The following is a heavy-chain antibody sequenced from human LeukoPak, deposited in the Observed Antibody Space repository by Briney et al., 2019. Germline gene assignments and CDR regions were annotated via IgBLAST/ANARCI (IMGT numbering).Heavy chain of an antibody. CDR2: INWNGGST. Sequence: PGGSLRLSCAASGFTFDDYGMSWVRQAPGKGLEWVSGINWNGGSTGYADSVKSRLTISRDNAKNSLYLQMNSLRAEDTALYYCARGLDSSGYYDAFDIWGQGTMVTVSS. CDR3: ARGLDSSGYYDAFDI. J-gene: IGHJ3*02. CDR1: GFTFDDYG. V-gene: IGHV3-20*04. D-gene: IGHD3-22*01.